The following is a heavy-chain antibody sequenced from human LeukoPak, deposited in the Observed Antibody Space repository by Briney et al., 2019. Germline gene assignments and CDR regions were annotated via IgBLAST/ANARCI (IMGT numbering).Heavy chain of an antibody. Sequence: SETLSLTCTVSGASISSYYWSWIRQPPGKGPEWVGYIYYSGSTNYNPSLNSRVTISVDTSKNQFSLKLSSVTAADTAVYYCARGGGVCSSTSCRAYYYYYYYYMDVWGKGTTVTVSS. CDR1: GASISSYY. CDR2: IYYSGST. J-gene: IGHJ6*03. D-gene: IGHD2-2*01. CDR3: ARGGGVCSSTSCRAYYYYYYYYMDV. V-gene: IGHV4-59*01.